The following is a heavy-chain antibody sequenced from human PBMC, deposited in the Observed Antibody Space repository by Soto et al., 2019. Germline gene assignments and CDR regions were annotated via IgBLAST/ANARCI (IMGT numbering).Heavy chain of an antibody. CDR2: IIPIFGTA. CDR1: GGTFSSYA. CDR3: AGVQLATYYSYYGMDV. D-gene: IGHD6-13*01. Sequence: QVQLVQSGAEVKKPGSSVKVSCKASGGTFSSYAISWVRQAPGQGLEWMGGIIPIFGTANYGQKFQGRVTITADESKSTAYMELGSLRSEDTAVYYCAGVQLATYYSYYGMDVLRQGPTVTVSS. V-gene: IGHV1-69*01. J-gene: IGHJ6*02.